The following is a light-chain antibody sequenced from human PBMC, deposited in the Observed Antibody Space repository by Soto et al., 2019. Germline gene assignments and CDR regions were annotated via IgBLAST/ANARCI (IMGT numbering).Light chain of an antibody. V-gene: IGKV3-15*01. CDR1: QSVGRSY. CDR3: QQYNNWPFS. J-gene: IGKJ5*01. CDR2: DVS. Sequence: EMGLTLSPGTVSLSQGERATLSCRASQSVGRSYLAWYQQKPGQAPRLLIYDVSTRATGVPARFSGTGSETDFTLTISGLQSEDSVVYFCQQYNNWPFSFGQGTRLEIK.